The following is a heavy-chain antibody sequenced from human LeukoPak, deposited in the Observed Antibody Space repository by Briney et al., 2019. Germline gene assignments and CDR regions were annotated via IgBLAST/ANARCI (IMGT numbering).Heavy chain of an antibody. V-gene: IGHV1-2*02. J-gene: IGHJ5*02. D-gene: IGHD4-17*01. Sequence: ASVKVSCKASGYTFTGYYMHWVRQAPGQGLEWMGWINPNSGGTNYAQKFQGRVTMIRDTSISTAYMELSRLRSDDTAVYYCARDRSTVTKNWFDPWGQGTLVTVSS. CDR2: INPNSGGT. CDR3: ARDRSTVTKNWFDP. CDR1: GYTFTGYY.